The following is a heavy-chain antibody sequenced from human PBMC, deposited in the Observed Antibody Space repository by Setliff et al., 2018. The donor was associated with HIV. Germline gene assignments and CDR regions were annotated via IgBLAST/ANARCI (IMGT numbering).Heavy chain of an antibody. J-gene: IGHJ4*02. CDR1: GGSISSYY. CDR2: IYTSGST. Sequence: PSETLSLTCTVSGGSISSYYWSWIRQPPGKGLEWIGHIYTSGSTNYNPSLKSRVTISVDTSKNQFSLKLSSVTAADTAVYYCARRYGGGSYFDYWGQGTLVTVSS. V-gene: IGHV4-59*01. CDR3: ARRYGGGSYFDY. D-gene: IGHD2-15*01.